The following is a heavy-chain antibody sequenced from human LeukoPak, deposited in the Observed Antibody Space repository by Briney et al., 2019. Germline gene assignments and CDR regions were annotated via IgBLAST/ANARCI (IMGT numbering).Heavy chain of an antibody. CDR2: IHYSGST. V-gene: IGHV4-61*05. Sequence: SETLSLTCTVSGGSISSSSYYWGWIRQPPGKGLEWIGYIHYSGSTSYNPSLKSRVTISVDTSKKQFSLKLSSVTAADTAVYYCARVEEGYGSGRRENYYYYYMDVWGKGTTVTISS. J-gene: IGHJ6*03. D-gene: IGHD3-10*01. CDR1: GGSISSSSYY. CDR3: ARVEEGYGSGRRENYYYYYMDV.